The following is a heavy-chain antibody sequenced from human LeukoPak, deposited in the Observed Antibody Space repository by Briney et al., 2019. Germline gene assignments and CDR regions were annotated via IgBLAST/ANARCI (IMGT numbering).Heavy chain of an antibody. CDR3: AKGRGYYDSTLTFDY. D-gene: IGHD3-22*01. CDR1: GFTFSSYA. V-gene: IGHV3-23*01. Sequence: GGSLRLSCAASGFTFSSYAMSWVRQAPGKGLEGVSAISGSGGSTYYADSVKGRFTISRDNSKNTLYLQMNSLRAGDTAVYYCAKGRGYYDSTLTFDYWGQGTLVTVSS. J-gene: IGHJ4*02. CDR2: ISGSGGST.